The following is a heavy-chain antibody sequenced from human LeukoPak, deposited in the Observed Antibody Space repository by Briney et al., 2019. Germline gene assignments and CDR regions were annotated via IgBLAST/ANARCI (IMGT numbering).Heavy chain of an antibody. J-gene: IGHJ4*02. CDR1: GFTLSSYA. V-gene: IGHV3-30*04. Sequence: PGRSLRLSCAASGFTLSSYAMHWVRQAPGKVLEWVAVISYDGSNKYYADSVKGRFTISRDNSKNTLYLQMNSLRAEDTAVYYCARPETSYYDSCSGSTAGYFDYWGQATLVTVSS. D-gene: IGHD3-3*01. CDR2: ISYDGSNK. CDR3: ARPETSYYDSCSGSTAGYFDY.